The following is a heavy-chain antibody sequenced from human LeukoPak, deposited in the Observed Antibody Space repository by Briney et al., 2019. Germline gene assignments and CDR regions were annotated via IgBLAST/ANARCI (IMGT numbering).Heavy chain of an antibody. CDR3: ASTPRGYYYMDV. Sequence: ASVEVSCKASGYTFTGYYVHWVPQAPGQGLEWVGWINPNSGGTNYAQKFQGRVTMTRDTSISTAYMELSRLRSDDTAVYYCASTPRGYYYMDVWGKRTTVTISS. J-gene: IGHJ6*03. CDR2: INPNSGGT. D-gene: IGHD3-10*01. CDR1: GYTFTGYY. V-gene: IGHV1-2*02.